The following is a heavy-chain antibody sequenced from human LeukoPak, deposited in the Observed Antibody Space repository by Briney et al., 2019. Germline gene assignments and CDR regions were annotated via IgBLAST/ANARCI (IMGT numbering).Heavy chain of an antibody. D-gene: IGHD5-18*01. CDR2: INPNSGGT. V-gene: IGHV1-2*02. Sequence: ASVKVSCKASGYTFTGYYMHWVRQAPGQGLEWMGWINPNSGGTNYAQKFQGRVTMTRDTSISTAYVELSRLRSDDTAVYYCARGTGEGYTYGRYYFDYWGQGTLVTVSS. J-gene: IGHJ4*02. CDR3: ARGTGEGYTYGRYYFDY. CDR1: GYTFTGYY.